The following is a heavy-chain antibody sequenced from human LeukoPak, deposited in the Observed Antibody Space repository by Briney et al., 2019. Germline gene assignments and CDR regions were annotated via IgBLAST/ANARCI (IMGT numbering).Heavy chain of an antibody. V-gene: IGHV4-34*01. CDR3: ARRPMYSSSWYYYYYMDV. D-gene: IGHD6-13*01. Sequence: SETLSLTCAVYGGSFSGYYWSWIRQPPGKGLEWIGEINHSGSTNYNPSLKSRVTISVDTSKNQFSLKLSSVTAADTAVYYCARRPMYSSSWYYYYYMDVWGKGTTVTVSS. CDR2: INHSGST. J-gene: IGHJ6*03. CDR1: GGSFSGYY.